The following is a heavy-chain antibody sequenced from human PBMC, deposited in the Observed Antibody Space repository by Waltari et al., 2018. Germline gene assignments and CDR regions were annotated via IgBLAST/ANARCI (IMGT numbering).Heavy chain of an antibody. V-gene: IGHV2-5*01. J-gene: IGHJ4*02. Sequence: QITLKESGPTLVPPTQTLTLTCTFSRFSLSTSGVRVGWIRQPPGKALEWLALIYWNDDKRYSPSLKSRLTITKDTSKNQVVLTMTNMDPVDTATYYCAHSYSSGWPADYWGQGTLVTVSS. CDR3: AHSYSSGWPADY. D-gene: IGHD6-19*01. CDR1: RFSLSTSGVR. CDR2: IYWNDDK.